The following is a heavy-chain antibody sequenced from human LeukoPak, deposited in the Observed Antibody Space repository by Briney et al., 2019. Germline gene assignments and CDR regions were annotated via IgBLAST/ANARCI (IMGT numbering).Heavy chain of an antibody. D-gene: IGHD1-26*01. Sequence: PGGSLRLSCAASGFTFSDYYMSWIRQAPGKGLEWVSYISSSGSTIYYADSVKGRFTISRDNAKNSLYLQMNSLRAEDTAVYYCARDQSGNYPVDFDCWGQGTLVTVSS. J-gene: IGHJ4*02. V-gene: IGHV3-11*01. CDR2: ISSSGSTI. CDR3: ARDQSGNYPVDFDC. CDR1: GFTFSDYY.